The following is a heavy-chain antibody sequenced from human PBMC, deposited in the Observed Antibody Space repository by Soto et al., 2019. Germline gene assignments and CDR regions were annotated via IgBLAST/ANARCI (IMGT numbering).Heavy chain of an antibody. CDR1: GFTFSSYG. CDR3: ARDPYSSSSTGFDY. J-gene: IGHJ4*02. V-gene: IGHV3-33*01. CDR2: IWYDGSNK. D-gene: IGHD6-13*01. Sequence: QVQLVESGGGVVQPGRSLRLSCAASGFTFSSYGMHWVRQAPGKGLEWVAVIWYDGSNKYYADSVKGRFTISRDNSRNTQYLQMNSLRAEDTAVYYCARDPYSSSSTGFDYWGQGTLVTVSS.